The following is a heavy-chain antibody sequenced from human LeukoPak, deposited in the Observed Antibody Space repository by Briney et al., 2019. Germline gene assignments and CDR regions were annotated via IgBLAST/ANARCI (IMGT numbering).Heavy chain of an antibody. CDR1: GGSISSGGYS. Sequence: SQTLSLTRAVSGGSISSGGYSWSWIRQPPGKGLEWIGYIYHSGSTYYNPSLKSRVTISVDRSKNQFSLKLSSMTAADTAVYYCARGRGYSGYDWFDPWGQGTLVTVSS. V-gene: IGHV4-30-2*01. J-gene: IGHJ5*02. D-gene: IGHD5-12*01. CDR2: IYHSGST. CDR3: ARGRGYSGYDWFDP.